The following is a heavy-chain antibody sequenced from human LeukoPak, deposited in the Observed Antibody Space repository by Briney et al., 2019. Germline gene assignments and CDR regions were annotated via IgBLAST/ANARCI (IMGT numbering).Heavy chain of an antibody. CDR3: AHLTRGYSDSDYGS. CDR2: ISGSGGNT. Sequence: GGSLRLSCAASGFRFSNYALTWVRQVPGKGLEWVSTISGSGGNTYYADSVKGGFTISRDNSKNTLFLQMNSLRAEDTAMFYCAHLTRGYSDSDYGSWGQGTLVTVSS. D-gene: IGHD5-12*01. V-gene: IGHV3-23*01. CDR1: GFRFSNYA. J-gene: IGHJ5*02.